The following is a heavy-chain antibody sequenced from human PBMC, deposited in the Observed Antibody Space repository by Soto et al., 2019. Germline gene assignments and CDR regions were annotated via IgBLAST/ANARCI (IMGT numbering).Heavy chain of an antibody. D-gene: IGHD6-19*01. CDR3: ANEGTSGLYYFDY. V-gene: IGHV3-23*01. CDR1: GFTFSNYA. Sequence: GGSLRLSCAASGFTFSNYAISWVRQAPGKGLEWVSIISGSGDTPYYADSVKGRFTISRDNSRNTLYLQMNSLRAGDSAKYYCANEGTSGLYYFDYWGQGTLVTVSS. J-gene: IGHJ4*02. CDR2: ISGSGDTP.